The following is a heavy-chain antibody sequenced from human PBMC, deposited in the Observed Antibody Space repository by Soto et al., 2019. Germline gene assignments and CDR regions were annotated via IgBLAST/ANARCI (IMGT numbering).Heavy chain of an antibody. J-gene: IGHJ4*02. CDR2: ISWKDDK. CDR1: GFSLSTSGAG. V-gene: IGHV2-5*01. Sequence: QITLEESGPTLVKPTQTLTLTCTFSGFSLSTSGAGVGWIRQPAGKALEWLALISWKDDKRYNPGLKSRLSITKDTSKSQVVLTMTNVDPVDTATYFCAHRYGGNFYRWYFDFWGQGTLVNVSS. D-gene: IGHD4-17*01. CDR3: AHRYGGNFYRWYFDF.